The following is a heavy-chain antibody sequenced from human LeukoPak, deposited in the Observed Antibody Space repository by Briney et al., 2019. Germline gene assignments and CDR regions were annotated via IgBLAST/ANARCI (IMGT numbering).Heavy chain of an antibody. CDR3: AKDLWFGDLSFGDY. J-gene: IGHJ4*02. CDR1: VFTFRRYA. V-gene: IGHV3-23*01. CDR2: ISSSDGST. D-gene: IGHD3-10*01. Sequence: GGSLRLFCAASVFTFRRYAMSWVRQAPGKGLEWVSGISSSDGSTYYADSVKGRFTISRDNSKNTLYLQMNSLRAEDTAVYYCAKDLWFGDLSFGDYWGQGTLVTVSS.